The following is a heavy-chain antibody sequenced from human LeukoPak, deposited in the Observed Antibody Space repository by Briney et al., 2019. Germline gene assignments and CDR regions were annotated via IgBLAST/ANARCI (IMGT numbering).Heavy chain of an antibody. CDR3: ARADPGWVFDY. Sequence: ASVKVSCKASGYTFTSYDINWVRQATGQGLEWMGWMNPNSGNTGYAQKFQGRVTMTRDTSTSTVYMELSSLRSEDTAVYYCARADPGWVFDYWGQGTLVTVSS. D-gene: IGHD1-26*01. V-gene: IGHV1-8*02. CDR2: MNPNSGNT. CDR1: GYTFTSYD. J-gene: IGHJ4*02.